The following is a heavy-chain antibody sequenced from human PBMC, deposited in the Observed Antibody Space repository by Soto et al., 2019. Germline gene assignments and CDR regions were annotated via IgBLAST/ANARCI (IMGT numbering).Heavy chain of an antibody. D-gene: IGHD3-10*01. CDR3: AKEPYGSGSYYKYYYYGMDV. V-gene: IGHV3-30*18. CDR2: ISYDGSNK. Sequence: GGSLRLSCAASGFTFSSYGMHWVRQAPGKGLEWVAVISYDGSNKYYADSVKGRFTISRDNSKNTLYLQMNSLRAEDTAVYYCAKEPYGSGSYYKYYYYGMDVWGQGTTVTVSS. CDR1: GFTFSSYG. J-gene: IGHJ6*02.